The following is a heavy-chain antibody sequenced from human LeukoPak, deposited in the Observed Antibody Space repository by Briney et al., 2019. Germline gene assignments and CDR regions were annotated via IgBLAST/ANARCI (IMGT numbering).Heavy chain of an antibody. CDR2: IYYSGST. D-gene: IGHD2-21*02. Sequence: PSETLSLTCTVSGGSISSYYWSWIRQPPGKGLEWIGYIYYSGSTNYNPSLKSRVTMSVDTSKNQFSLKLSSVTAADTAVYYCARDLTGQYCGGDCYTNSAFDYWGQGTLVTVSS. J-gene: IGHJ4*02. CDR1: GGSISSYY. V-gene: IGHV4-59*12. CDR3: ARDLTGQYCGGDCYTNSAFDY.